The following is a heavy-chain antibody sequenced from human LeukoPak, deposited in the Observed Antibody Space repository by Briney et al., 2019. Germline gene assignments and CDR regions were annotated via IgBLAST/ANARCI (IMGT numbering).Heavy chain of an antibody. CDR3: ARDNIAATGTGDY. D-gene: IGHD6-13*01. J-gene: IGHJ4*02. CDR1: GFTFSDYA. CDR2: ISSNGGST. Sequence: GGSLRLSCGASGFTFSDYAMHWVRQAPGKGLEYVSAISSNGGSTYYANSVKGRFTISRDTSKNTLYLQMGSLRAEDMAVYYCARDNIAATGTGDYWGQGTLVTVSS. V-gene: IGHV3-64*01.